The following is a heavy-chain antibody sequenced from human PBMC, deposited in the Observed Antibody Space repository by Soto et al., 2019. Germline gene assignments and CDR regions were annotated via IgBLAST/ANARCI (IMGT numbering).Heavy chain of an antibody. CDR2: FYYGGST. CDR1: GGSIKSSTYY. Sequence: QLQLQESGPGLVKPSETLSLTCTVSGGSIKSSTYYWGWIRQPPGKGLEWIGSFYYGGSTHYNPSLKGPVTISVDTSKKQFSLKLSSVTAADTAVYYCAGQRSSWLGWFDPWGQGTLVTVSS. V-gene: IGHV4-39*01. CDR3: AGQRSSWLGWFDP. J-gene: IGHJ5*02. D-gene: IGHD6-13*01.